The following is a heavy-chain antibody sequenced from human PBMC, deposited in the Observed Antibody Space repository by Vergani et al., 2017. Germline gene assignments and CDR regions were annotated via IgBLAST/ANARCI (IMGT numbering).Heavy chain of an antibody. V-gene: IGHV3-21*01. CDR2: ISSNSSYI. J-gene: IGHJ4*02. D-gene: IGHD2-2*01. CDR3: ARYCSSTSCYEDYFDY. Sequence: EVQLVESGGGLVKPGGSLRLSCAASGFTFSSYSMNWVRQAPGKGLEWVSSISSNSSYIYYADSVKGRFTISRDNAKNSLYLQMNSLRAEDTAVYYCARYCSSTSCYEDYFDYWGQGTLVTVSS. CDR1: GFTFSSYS.